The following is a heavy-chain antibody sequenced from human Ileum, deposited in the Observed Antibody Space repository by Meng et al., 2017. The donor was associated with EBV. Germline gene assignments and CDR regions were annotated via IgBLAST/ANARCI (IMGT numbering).Heavy chain of an antibody. Sequence: LESGVGLIQPGGSLNSYCAASGSTVSSNYMSWVRQAPGKGLEWVSLIYGDDKTHYADSVKGRFTISRDTSKNTLYLQMNSLRVEDTAVYFCARDGELVTGKKLDDFWGQGTLVTVSS. CDR3: ARDGELVTGKKLDDF. V-gene: IGHV3-53*01. CDR2: IYGDDKT. J-gene: IGHJ4*02. D-gene: IGHD3-10*01. CDR1: GSTVSSNY.